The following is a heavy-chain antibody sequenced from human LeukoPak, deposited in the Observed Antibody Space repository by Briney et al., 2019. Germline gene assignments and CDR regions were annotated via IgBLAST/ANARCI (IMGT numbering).Heavy chain of an antibody. J-gene: IGHJ5*02. CDR3: ARSVELNNLFDP. CDR1: GYRFTSYW. D-gene: IGHD1-7*01. V-gene: IGHV5-51*01. Sequence: NLGESLEISCKGSGYRFTSYWSGGGRPVPGKGLGVMVIIYPVASHTTYSPSFQAQVTISADKSISTAYLQWSSLKASDTAMYYCARSVELNNLFDPWGQGTLVTVSS. CDR2: IYPVASHT.